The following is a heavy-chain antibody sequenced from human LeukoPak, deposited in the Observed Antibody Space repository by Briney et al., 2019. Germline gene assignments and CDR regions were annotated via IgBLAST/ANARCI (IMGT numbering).Heavy chain of an antibody. D-gene: IGHD3-22*01. V-gene: IGHV1-3*01. CDR1: GYSFPSYA. J-gene: IGHJ4*02. CDR2: INAGNGNT. CDR3: ARDLYYDNSGLDY. Sequence: ASVKVSCKASGYSFPSYAIHWVRQAPGQRLEWMGWINAGNGNTKYSQRFQGRVTITRDTSASTAYMELSSLRSEDTAVYYCARDLYYDNSGLDYWGQGTLVTVSS.